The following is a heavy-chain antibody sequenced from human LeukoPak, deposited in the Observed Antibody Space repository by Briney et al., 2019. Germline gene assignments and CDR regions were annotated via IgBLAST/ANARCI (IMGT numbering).Heavy chain of an antibody. Sequence: ASVKVSCKASGYTFTDYYMHWVRQAPGQGLEWMGIINPSGGSTSYAQKFQGRVTMTRDTSTSTVYMELSSLRSEDTAVYYCARDRVSWLQEGNWFDPWGQGTLVTVSS. CDR2: INPSGGST. D-gene: IGHD6-13*01. J-gene: IGHJ5*02. CDR1: GYTFTDYY. V-gene: IGHV1-46*01. CDR3: ARDRVSWLQEGNWFDP.